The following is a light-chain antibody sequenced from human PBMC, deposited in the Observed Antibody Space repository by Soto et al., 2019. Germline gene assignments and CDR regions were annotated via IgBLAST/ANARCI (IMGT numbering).Light chain of an antibody. CDR3: QYYSGPQT. CDR2: GAS. V-gene: IGKV3-20*01. CDR1: QSVNSLY. J-gene: IGKJ4*01. Sequence: TQSPGTLSLSPGERATLTCRASQSVNSLYLACYQQKPGQPPILLIYGASSSATGISERFSGSGSGTDIPITISRLEAEDFIVYYCQYYSGPQTFGGGTKVEIK.